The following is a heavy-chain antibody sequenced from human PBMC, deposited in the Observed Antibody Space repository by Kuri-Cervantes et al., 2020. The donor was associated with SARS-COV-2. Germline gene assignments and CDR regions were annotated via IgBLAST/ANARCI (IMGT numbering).Heavy chain of an antibody. V-gene: IGHV1-46*01. CDR1: GYTFTGYY. CDR2: INPSGGST. J-gene: IGHJ4*02. CDR3: ASDGVSGSPSLDF. D-gene: IGHD6-19*01. Sequence: ASVKVSCKASGYTFTGYYMHWVRQAPGQGLEWMGIINPSGGSTSYAQKFQGRVTLTADTSTTTAYLELSGLKTEDTALYYCASDGVSGSPSLDFWGQGTLVTVSS.